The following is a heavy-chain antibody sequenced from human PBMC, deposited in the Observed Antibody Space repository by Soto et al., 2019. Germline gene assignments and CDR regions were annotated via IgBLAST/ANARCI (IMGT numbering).Heavy chain of an antibody. CDR1: GFTFSSYE. CDR2: ISSSGSTI. Sequence: GGSLRLSCAASGFTFSSYEMNWVRQAPGKGLEWVSYISSSGSTIYYADSVKGRFTISRDNAKNSLYLQMNSLRAEDTAVYYCATYYYDSSGYYHDAFDIWGQGTMVTVSS. J-gene: IGHJ3*02. CDR3: ATYYYDSSGYYHDAFDI. D-gene: IGHD3-22*01. V-gene: IGHV3-48*03.